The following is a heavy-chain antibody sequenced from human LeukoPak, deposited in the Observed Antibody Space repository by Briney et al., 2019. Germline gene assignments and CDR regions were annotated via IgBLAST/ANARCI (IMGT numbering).Heavy chain of an antibody. V-gene: IGHV4-39*01. Sequence: SETLSLTCTVSGGSISSSSYYWGWIRQPPGKGLEWIGSIYYSGSTYYNPSLKSRVTISVDASKNQFSLKLSSVTAADTAVYYCARSGPYYGSGSYYNEGYWGQGTLVTVSS. J-gene: IGHJ4*02. CDR2: IYYSGST. D-gene: IGHD3-10*01. CDR1: GGSISSSSYY. CDR3: ARSGPYYGSGSYYNEGY.